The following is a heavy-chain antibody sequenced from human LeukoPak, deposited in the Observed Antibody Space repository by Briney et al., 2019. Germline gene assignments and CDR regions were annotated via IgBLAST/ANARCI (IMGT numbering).Heavy chain of an antibody. D-gene: IGHD2-2*01. J-gene: IGHJ6*02. CDR1: GGSISSGGYY. V-gene: IGHV4-31*03. CDR2: INHSGST. Sequence: SQTLSLTCTVSGGSISSGGYYWSWIRQHPGKGLEWIGEINHSGSTNYNPSLKSRVTISVDTSKNQFSLKLSSVTAADTAVYYCARGPASRYCSSTSCYLRNYYYGMDVWGQGTTVTVSS. CDR3: ARGPASRYCSSTSCYLRNYYYGMDV.